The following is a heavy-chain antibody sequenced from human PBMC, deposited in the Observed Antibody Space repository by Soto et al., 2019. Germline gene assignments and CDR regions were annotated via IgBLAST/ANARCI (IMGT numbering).Heavy chain of an antibody. CDR3: ARNDYDSSGYYYNWFDP. J-gene: IGHJ5*02. D-gene: IGHD3-22*01. CDR2: ISAYNGNT. CDR1: GYTFTSYA. Sequence: ASVKVSCKASGYTFTSYAISWVRQAPGQGLEWMGWISAYNGNTNYAQKFQGRVTMTTDTSTSTAYMELRSLRSDDTAVYYCARNDYDSSGYYYNWFDPWGKGTLVTVSS. V-gene: IGHV1-18*01.